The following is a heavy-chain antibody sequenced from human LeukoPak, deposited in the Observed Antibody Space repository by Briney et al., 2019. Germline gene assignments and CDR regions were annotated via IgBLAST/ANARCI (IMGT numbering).Heavy chain of an antibody. J-gene: IGHJ4*02. V-gene: IGHV1-18*01. CDR2: INAYNGNT. CDR1: GYTFNSYS. D-gene: IGHD3-16*01. Sequence: ASVKVSCKASGYTFNSYSINWVRQAPGQGLEWMGSINAYNGNTSYAQKVQGRVTMTTDTSTSTAYMELRSLRSDDTALYYCARDGFRGPSDYWGQGTLVTVSS. CDR3: ARDGFRGPSDY.